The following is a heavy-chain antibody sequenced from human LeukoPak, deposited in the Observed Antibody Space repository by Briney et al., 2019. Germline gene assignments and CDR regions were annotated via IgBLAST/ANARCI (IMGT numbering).Heavy chain of an antibody. CDR2: IYYSVST. V-gene: IGHV4-59*08. CDR1: GGSISSYY. D-gene: IGHD1-26*01. Sequence: SETLSLTCTVSGGSISSYYWSWIRQPPGKGLEWIGYIYYSVSTNYNPSLKSRATISLDTSKNQFSLKLSSVTAADTAVYYCARAVYSGSPHFDYWGQGILVTVSS. CDR3: ARAVYSGSPHFDY. J-gene: IGHJ4*02.